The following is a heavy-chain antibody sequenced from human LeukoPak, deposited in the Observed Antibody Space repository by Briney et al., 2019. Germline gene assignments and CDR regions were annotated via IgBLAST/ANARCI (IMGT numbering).Heavy chain of an antibody. Sequence: GGSLRLSCAASGFTFSSYSMNWVRQAPGKGLEWVSSISSSSSYIYYADSVKGRFTISRDNAKNSLYLQMNSLRAEDTAVYYCARAREIAYYDFWSADKQTNDYWGQGTLVTVSS. D-gene: IGHD3-3*01. CDR3: ARAREIAYYDFWSADKQTNDY. CDR1: GFTFSSYS. CDR2: ISSSSSYI. V-gene: IGHV3-21*01. J-gene: IGHJ4*02.